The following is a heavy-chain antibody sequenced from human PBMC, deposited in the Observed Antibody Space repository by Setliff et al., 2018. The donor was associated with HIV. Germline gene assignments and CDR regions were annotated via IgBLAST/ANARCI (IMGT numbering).Heavy chain of an antibody. Sequence: GGSLRLSCAASGFSFSSYSMSWVRQAPGKGPAWVSTISGSGGNTYYADSVKGRFTISRDNSNNMLFLQMNSLRTEDTAVYYCARSGGDCSGISCYSLWFDPWGHGTLVTVSS. D-gene: IGHD2-15*01. CDR3: ARSGGDCSGISCYSLWFDP. CDR2: ISGSGGNT. V-gene: IGHV3-23*01. J-gene: IGHJ5*02. CDR1: GFSFSSYS.